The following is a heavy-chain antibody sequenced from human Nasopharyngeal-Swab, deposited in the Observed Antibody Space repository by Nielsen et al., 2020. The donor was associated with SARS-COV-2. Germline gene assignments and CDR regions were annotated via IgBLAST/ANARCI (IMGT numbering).Heavy chain of an antibody. Sequence: IRQPPGKALEWLAVIFWDDDKWYSPSLEGRLTITKDTTKNQVVLRMTNVDPVDTGTYYCARVDVSGFYYYGLDVRGQGTTVTVSS. D-gene: IGHD5-12*01. V-gene: IGHV2-5*02. CDR3: ARVDVSGFYYYGLDV. J-gene: IGHJ6*02. CDR2: IFWDDDK.